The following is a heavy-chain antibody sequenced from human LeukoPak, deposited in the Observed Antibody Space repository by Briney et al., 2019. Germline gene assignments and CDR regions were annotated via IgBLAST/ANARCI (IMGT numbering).Heavy chain of an antibody. J-gene: IGHJ4*02. Sequence: AGSLRLSCAGYGFTFCRYAMQWVRQAPGKGLEWVTVIESDGNDNHHEDYVRGRFTISRDNTKNKMYLKMKRLRDEDTDEYYSARVRERIAVYYFVYWLRGALLTVSS. D-gene: IGHD6-19*01. CDR2: IESDGNDN. CDR1: GFTFCRYA. CDR3: ARVRERIAVYYFVY. V-gene: IGHV3-30-3*01.